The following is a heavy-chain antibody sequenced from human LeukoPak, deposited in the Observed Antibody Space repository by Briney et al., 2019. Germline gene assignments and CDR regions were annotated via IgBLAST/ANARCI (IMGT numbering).Heavy chain of an antibody. CDR1: GYTFTSYY. D-gene: IGHD1-26*01. Sequence: ASVKVSCKASGYTFTSYYMHWVRQAPGQGLEWMGIINPSGGSTSYAQKFQGRVTMTRDTSISTAYMELSRLRSDDTAVYYCARMVVGATGGNWFDPWGQGTLVTVSS. V-gene: IGHV1-46*01. J-gene: IGHJ5*02. CDR3: ARMVVGATGGNWFDP. CDR2: INPSGGST.